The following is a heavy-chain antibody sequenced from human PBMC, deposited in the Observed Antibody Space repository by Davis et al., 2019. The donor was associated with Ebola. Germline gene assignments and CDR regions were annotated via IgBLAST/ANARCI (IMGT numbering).Heavy chain of an antibody. D-gene: IGHD6-19*01. CDR3: ARDFFRIAVAGHYYYYGMDV. CDR1: GGTFSSYA. J-gene: IGHJ6*02. V-gene: IGHV1-69*13. Sequence: SVKVSCKASGGTFSSYAISWVRQAPGQGLEWMGGIIPIFGTANYAQKFQGRVTITADESTSTAYMELSSLRSEDTAVYYCARDFFRIAVAGHYYYYGMDVWGQGTTVTVSS. CDR2: IIPIFGTA.